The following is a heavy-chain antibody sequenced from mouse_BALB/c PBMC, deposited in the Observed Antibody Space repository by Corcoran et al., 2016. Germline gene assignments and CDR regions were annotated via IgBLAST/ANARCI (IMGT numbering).Heavy chain of an antibody. CDR3: ARQSYWYFDV. CDR1: GYSLTSGYY. Sequence: DVQLQESGPGLVKPSQSLSLTCSVTGYSLTSGYYWNWIRQFPGNKLEWMGYISYDGSNNYNPSLKNRISITRDTSKNQFFLKLNSVTTEDTATYYCARQSYWYFDVWGAGTTVTVSS. V-gene: IGHV3-6*02. J-gene: IGHJ1*01. CDR2: ISYDGSN.